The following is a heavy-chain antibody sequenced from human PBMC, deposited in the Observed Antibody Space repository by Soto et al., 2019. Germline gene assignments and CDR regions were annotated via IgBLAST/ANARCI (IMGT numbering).Heavy chain of an antibody. CDR3: AKSEGYSFDI. J-gene: IGHJ3*02. D-gene: IGHD1-1*01. V-gene: IGHV3-7*01. Sequence: EVQLVESGGGLVQPGGSLALSCAASGFTFSSHWMSWVRQAPGKGLQWVANIRQDGRDEQYSDTVKGRFTLSRDNAKNSLYLQMNGLRVEDTAVYYCAKSEGYSFDIRGQGTMVTVSS. CDR1: GFTFSSHW. CDR2: IRQDGRDE.